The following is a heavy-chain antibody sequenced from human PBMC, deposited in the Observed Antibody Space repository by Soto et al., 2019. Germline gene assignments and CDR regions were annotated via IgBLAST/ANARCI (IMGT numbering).Heavy chain of an antibody. CDR2: SKNKANNDST. CDR1: GFIFSDYY. J-gene: IGHJ4*02. CDR3: TRVDFYGSGAKDY. V-gene: IGHV3-72*01. Sequence: EVQLVESGGGLVQPGGSLRLSCAASGFIFSDYYIDWVRQAPGKGLEWVGRSKNKANNDSTEYAAYVKGRFNISRDESKNSLYLQINSPKTAYTAVYYCTRVDFYGSGAKDYWGPGILVTVSS. D-gene: IGHD3-10*01.